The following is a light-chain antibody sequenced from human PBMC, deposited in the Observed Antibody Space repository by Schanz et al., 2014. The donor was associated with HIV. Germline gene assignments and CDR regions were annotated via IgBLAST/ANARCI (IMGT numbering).Light chain of an antibody. CDR1: SGHSSYA. CDR3: QTWDSGIRV. CDR2: VNSDGSH. J-gene: IGLJ3*02. V-gene: IGLV4-69*01. Sequence: QSVLTQSPSASASLGASVNLTCTLTSGHSSYAIAWHQQKPEKGPRYLMKVNSDGSHSKGDGIPDRFSGFSSGADRYLTISSLQSEDEADYYCQTWDSGIRVFGGGTKLTVL.